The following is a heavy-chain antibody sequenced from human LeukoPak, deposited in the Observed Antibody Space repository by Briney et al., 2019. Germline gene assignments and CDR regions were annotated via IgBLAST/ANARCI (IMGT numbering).Heavy chain of an antibody. CDR1: GFTFSSYG. CDR2: ISYDGSNK. Sequence: GGSLRLSCAASGFTFSSYGMHWVRQAPGKGLEWVAVISYDGSNKYYADSVKGRFTISRDNSKNTLYLQMNSLRVEDTAVYYCTSWGDTTAEYFQRWGQGTLVTVSS. J-gene: IGHJ1*01. CDR3: TSWGDTTAEYFQR. D-gene: IGHD2-21*02. V-gene: IGHV3-30*03.